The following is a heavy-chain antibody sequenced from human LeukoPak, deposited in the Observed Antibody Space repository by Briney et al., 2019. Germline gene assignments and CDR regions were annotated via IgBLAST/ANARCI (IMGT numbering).Heavy chain of an antibody. D-gene: IGHD6-19*01. CDR3: ARAVAVDY. CDR2: ISSSSSYI. V-gene: IGHV3-21*01. CDR1: GFTLITYG. J-gene: IGHJ4*02. Sequence: PGGSLRLSCAASGFTLITYGIHWVRQAPGKGLEWVSSISSSSSYIYYADSVKGRFTISRDNAKNSLYLQMNSLRAEDTAVYYCARAVAVDYWGQGTLVTVSS.